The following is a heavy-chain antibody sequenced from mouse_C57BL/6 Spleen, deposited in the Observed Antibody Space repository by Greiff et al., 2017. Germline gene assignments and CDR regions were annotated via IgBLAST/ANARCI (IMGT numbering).Heavy chain of an antibody. J-gene: IGHJ4*01. Sequence: VKLVESGGGLVKPGGSLKLSCAASGFTFSSYTMSWVRQTPAKRLEWVATISGGGGNTYYPDSVKGRFTISRDNAKNTLYLQMSSLRSEDTALYYCARKKASYYGSSYGAMDYWGQGTSVTVSS. CDR1: GFTFSSYT. CDR3: ARKKASYYGSSYGAMDY. V-gene: IGHV5-9*01. D-gene: IGHD1-1*01. CDR2: ISGGGGNT.